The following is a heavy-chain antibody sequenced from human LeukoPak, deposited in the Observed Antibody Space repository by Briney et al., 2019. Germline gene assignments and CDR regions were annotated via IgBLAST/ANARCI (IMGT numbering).Heavy chain of an antibody. CDR2: IFPIFGTA. Sequence: GASVKVSCKASGGTFSSYAISWVRQAPGQGLEWMGGIFPIFGTASYAQKFQGRVTITADKSTSTAYMELSSLRSEDTAVYYCGGAYYYDSSGYSPSDYWGQGTLVTVSS. V-gene: IGHV1-69*06. CDR1: GGTFSSYA. D-gene: IGHD3-22*01. J-gene: IGHJ4*02. CDR3: GGAYYYDSSGYSPSDY.